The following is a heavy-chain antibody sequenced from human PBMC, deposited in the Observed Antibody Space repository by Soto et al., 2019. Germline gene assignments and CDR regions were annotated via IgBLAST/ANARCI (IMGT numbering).Heavy chain of an antibody. J-gene: IGHJ6*02. D-gene: IGHD5-12*01. Sequence: GRPLRLSYAAAVVTFGSHGMHWVRQAPGKGLEWVAVISYDGSNKYYADSVKGRFTISRDNSKNTLNLQMNSLRAEDTAIYYCAKDRYSDYDLGVHFHYGMDVWGQGTTVTVSS. CDR3: AKDRYSDYDLGVHFHYGMDV. CDR1: VVTFGSHG. CDR2: ISYDGSNK. V-gene: IGHV3-30*18.